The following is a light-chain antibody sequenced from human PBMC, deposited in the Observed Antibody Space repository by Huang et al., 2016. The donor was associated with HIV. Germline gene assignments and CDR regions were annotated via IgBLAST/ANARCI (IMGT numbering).Light chain of an antibody. CDR2: GAS. CDR1: QSVSNH. V-gene: IGKV3-15*01. J-gene: IGKJ3*01. Sequence: EIVMTQSPATLSVSPGERVTLSCRASQSVSNHLAWYQQKPGQAPRLLIYGASTRATGIPARLSGSGSATDFTLTISSLQSEHFAVYDCQQYNSWPITFGPGTKVDTK. CDR3: QQYNSWPIT.